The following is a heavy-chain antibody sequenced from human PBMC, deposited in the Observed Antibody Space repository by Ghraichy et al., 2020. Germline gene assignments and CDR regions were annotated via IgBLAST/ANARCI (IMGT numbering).Heavy chain of an antibody. CDR2: ISGSGGST. D-gene: IGHD1-14*01. V-gene: IGHV3-23*01. CDR1: GFTFSSYA. CDR3: AKSGRAPDQSFQH. Sequence: GESLNISCAASGFTFSSYAMSWVRQAPGKGLEWVSAISGSGGSTYYADSMKGRFTISRDNSKNTLYLQMNSLRAEDTAVYYCAKSGRAPDQSFQHWGQGTLVTVSS. J-gene: IGHJ1*01.